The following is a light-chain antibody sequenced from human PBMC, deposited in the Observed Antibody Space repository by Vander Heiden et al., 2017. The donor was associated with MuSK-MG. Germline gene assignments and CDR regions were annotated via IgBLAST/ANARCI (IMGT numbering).Light chain of an antibody. CDR3: TSYTSSSTLV. J-gene: IGLJ2*01. Sequence: QSALTQPASVSGSPGPSITISCTGTSSDVGCYNYVSWHQQPPANPPILMIYDVSKRPAGLSNRFSASKSGTTASLTTSGLQAEDEADYYCTSYTSSSTLVFGGGTKLTVL. V-gene: IGLV2-14*01. CDR2: DVS. CDR1: SSDVGCYNY.